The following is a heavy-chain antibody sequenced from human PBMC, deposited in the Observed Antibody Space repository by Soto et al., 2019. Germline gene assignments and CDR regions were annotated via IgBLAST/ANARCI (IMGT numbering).Heavy chain of an antibody. CDR2: IIPRSATS. Sequence: QVQLVQSGAEVKKPGSSVKVSCKASGDTFSTYTITWMRQAPGQGLEWMGGIIPRSATSNYAQKFQGRITITADESTSTAYTELSSLRSEDTAVYYCAREGLLLVPTTVNPDYYSYAMDVWGQGTTVTVSS. J-gene: IGHJ6*02. D-gene: IGHD4-4*01. V-gene: IGHV1-69*12. CDR1: GDTFSTYT. CDR3: AREGLLLVPTTVNPDYYSYAMDV.